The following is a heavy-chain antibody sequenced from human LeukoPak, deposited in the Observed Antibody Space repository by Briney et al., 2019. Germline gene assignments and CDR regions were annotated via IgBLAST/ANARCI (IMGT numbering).Heavy chain of an antibody. CDR2: INHSGST. J-gene: IGHJ4*02. Sequence: TSETLSLTCAVYGGSFSGYYWSWIRQPPGKGLEWIGEINHSGSTNYNPSLKSRVTISVDTSKNQFSLKLSSVTAADTAVYYCARGTMIVVVKDWGQGTLVTVSS. CDR1: GGSFSGYY. CDR3: ARGTMIVVVKD. D-gene: IGHD3-22*01. V-gene: IGHV4-34*01.